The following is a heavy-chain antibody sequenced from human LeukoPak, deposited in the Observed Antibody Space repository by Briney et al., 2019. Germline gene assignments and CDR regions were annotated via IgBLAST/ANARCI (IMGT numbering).Heavy chain of an antibody. CDR2: IYTSGST. CDR3: ARDAGYYDFWSGYYSGGNWFDP. Sequence: PSQTLSLTCTVSGGSISSGSYYWSWIRQPAGKGLEWIGRIYTSGSTNYNPSLKSRVTMSVDTSKNQFSLKLSSVTAADTAVYYCARDAGYYDFWSGYYSGGNWFDPWGQGTLVTVSS. V-gene: IGHV4-61*02. D-gene: IGHD3-3*01. J-gene: IGHJ5*02. CDR1: GGSISSGSYY.